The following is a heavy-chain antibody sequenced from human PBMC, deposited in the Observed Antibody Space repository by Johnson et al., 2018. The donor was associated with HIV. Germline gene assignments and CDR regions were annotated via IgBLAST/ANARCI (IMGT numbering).Heavy chain of an antibody. CDR1: GFTFSSYA. Sequence: QVQLVESGGGVVQPGRSLRLSCAASGFTFSSYAMHWVRQAPGKGLEWVAVISYDGSNKYYADSVKGRFTISRDNSKNTLYLQMNSLRAEDTAVYYCARVRRYNWNLGDAFDMWGQGTMVTVSS. D-gene: IGHD1-7*01. V-gene: IGHV3-30-3*01. CDR2: ISYDGSNK. CDR3: ARVRRYNWNLGDAFDM. J-gene: IGHJ3*02.